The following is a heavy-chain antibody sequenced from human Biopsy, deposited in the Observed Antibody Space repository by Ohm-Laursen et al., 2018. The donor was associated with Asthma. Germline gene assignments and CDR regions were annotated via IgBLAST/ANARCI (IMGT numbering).Heavy chain of an antibody. Sequence: SLRLSCTASGFSFNSYGMHWVRQAPGKGLEWVAVMSFDGRQTYYADSVKGRFTISRDNSKNTLYLQMNSLRAEDTAVYYCAKERYYDFWSGYPIWGQGTMVTVS. D-gene: IGHD3-3*01. V-gene: IGHV3-30*18. CDR2: MSFDGRQT. J-gene: IGHJ3*02. CDR1: GFSFNSYG. CDR3: AKERYYDFWSGYPI.